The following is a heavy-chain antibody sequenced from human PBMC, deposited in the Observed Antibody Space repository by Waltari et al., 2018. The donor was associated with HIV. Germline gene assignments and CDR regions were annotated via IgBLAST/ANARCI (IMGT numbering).Heavy chain of an antibody. CDR1: PESIAGSRYC. CDR3: ARHKDYYTDTTALFQV. V-gene: IGHV4-39*01. D-gene: IGHD3-22*01. CDR2: IHYTRYT. Sequence: LQLQESGPGLVKPSETLSLTCPVSPESIAGSRYCWGWVRQSPGRGLEWIASIHYTRYTYHNPSLRSRVTISGDTAKNQCSLSLSSVTAVDTAIDYCARHKDYYTDTTALFQVWGRGLLVTVSS. J-gene: IGHJ4*02.